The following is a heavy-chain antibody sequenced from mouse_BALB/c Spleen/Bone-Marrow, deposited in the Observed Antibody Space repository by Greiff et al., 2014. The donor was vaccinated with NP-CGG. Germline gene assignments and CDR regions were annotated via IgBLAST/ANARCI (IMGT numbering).Heavy chain of an antibody. J-gene: IGHJ2*01. V-gene: IGHV1S130*01. CDR2: IHPNSGNT. D-gene: IGHD2-14*01. CDR3: ARHHRYAYYFDY. CDR1: GYTFTNSW. Sequence: VQRVESGSVLVRPGASVKLSCKASGYTFTNSWIHWAKQRPGQGLEWIGEIHPNSGNTNFNEKFKVKATLTVDTSSSTAYVDLSSLTAEDSAVYYCARHHRYAYYFDYWGQGTTLTVSP.